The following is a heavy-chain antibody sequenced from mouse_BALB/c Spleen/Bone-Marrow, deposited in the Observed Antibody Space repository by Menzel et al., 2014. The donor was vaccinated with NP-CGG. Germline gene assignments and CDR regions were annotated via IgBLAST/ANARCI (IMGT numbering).Heavy chain of an antibody. D-gene: IGHD1-1*01. J-gene: IGHJ1*01. CDR2: INPSNGRT. CDR3: APYYYGSSYGFYWYFDV. V-gene: IGHV1S81*02. Sequence: VQLQQSGAELMKPGASVKLSCKASGYTFTSYWMHWVKQRPGQGPEWIGEINPSNGRTNYNEKFKSKATLTVDKSSSTAYMQLSSLTSEDSAVYYCAPYYYGSSYGFYWYFDVWGAGTTVTVSS. CDR1: GYTFTSYW.